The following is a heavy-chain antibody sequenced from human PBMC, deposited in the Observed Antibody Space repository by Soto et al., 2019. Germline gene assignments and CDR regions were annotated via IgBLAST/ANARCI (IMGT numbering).Heavy chain of an antibody. J-gene: IGHJ4*02. V-gene: IGHV2-5*01. CDR2: IYWNDDK. Sequence: ESGPTLVNPTQTLTLTCALSGFSVSARGVGVGRIRQPPGKALEWLAIIYWNDDKLYRPSLQSRLTITKDTSKNQVVLTMTNMDPVDTATYYCAHSPWGAAPDYWGQGTPVTVSS. CDR3: AHSPWGAAPDY. CDR1: GFSVSARGVG. D-gene: IGHD3-16*01.